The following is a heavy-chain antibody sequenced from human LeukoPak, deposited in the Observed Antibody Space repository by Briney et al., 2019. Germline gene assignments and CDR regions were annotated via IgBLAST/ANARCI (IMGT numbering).Heavy chain of an antibody. CDR3: AKELELFFDY. D-gene: IGHD1-26*01. V-gene: IGHV3-33*06. CDR2: IWYDGRTE. J-gene: IGHJ4*02. Sequence: GGSLRLSCEASGFTFSNYAMHWVRQAPGKGLEWVALIWYDGRTEFYADSVKGRLTISRDNSENTLYLQMNSLRAEDTAVYYCAKELELFFDYWGQGTLVTVSS. CDR1: GFTFSNYA.